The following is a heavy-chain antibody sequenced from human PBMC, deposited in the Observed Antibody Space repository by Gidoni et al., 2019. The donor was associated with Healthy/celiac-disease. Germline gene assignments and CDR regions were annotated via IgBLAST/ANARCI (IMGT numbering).Heavy chain of an antibody. D-gene: IGHD6-6*01. CDR3: AKVGGSIAARPQD. CDR2: ISGSGGST. J-gene: IGHJ4*02. CDR1: GFPFSSYA. Sequence: EVQLLESGGGLVQPGGALRLSWAASGFPFSSYAMSWVRQAPGKGLEWVSAISGSGGSTYYADSVKGRFTISRDNSKITLYLQMNSLRAEDTAVYYCAKVGGSIAARPQDWGQGTLVTVSS. V-gene: IGHV3-23*01.